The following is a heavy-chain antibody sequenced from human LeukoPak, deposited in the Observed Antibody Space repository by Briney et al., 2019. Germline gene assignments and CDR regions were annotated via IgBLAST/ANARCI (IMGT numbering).Heavy chain of an antibody. V-gene: IGHV1-24*01. CDR3: ATDPYGSGFDY. Sequence: ASVKVSCKVSGYTLTELSMHWVRQAPGKGLEWMGGFDPEDGETIYAQKFQGRVTMTEDTSPETAYMELSSLRSEDTAVYYCATDPYGSGFDYWGQGTLVTGSS. CDR1: GYTLTELS. CDR2: FDPEDGET. D-gene: IGHD3-10*01. J-gene: IGHJ4*02.